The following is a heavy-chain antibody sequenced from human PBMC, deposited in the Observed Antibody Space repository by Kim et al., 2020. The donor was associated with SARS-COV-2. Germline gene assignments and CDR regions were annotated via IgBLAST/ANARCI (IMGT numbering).Heavy chain of an antibody. CDR2: IYYSGST. J-gene: IGHJ5*02. CDR3: ARVGDYYDSSGYYPFDP. CDR1: GGSISSGGYY. D-gene: IGHD3-22*01. Sequence: SETLSLTCTVSGGSISSGGYYWSWIRQHPGKGLEWIGYIYYSGSTYYNPSLKSRVTISVDTSKNQFSLKLSSVTAADTAVYYCARVGDYYDSSGYYPFDPWGQGTLVTVSS. V-gene: IGHV4-31*03.